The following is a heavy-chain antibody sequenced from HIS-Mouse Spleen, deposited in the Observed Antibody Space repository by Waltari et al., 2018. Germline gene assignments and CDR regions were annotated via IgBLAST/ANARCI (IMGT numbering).Heavy chain of an antibody. J-gene: IGHJ4*02. D-gene: IGHD4-17*01. CDR3: AYGDYFDY. Sequence: QLQLQESGPGLVKPSETLSLTCTVSGGSISSSITYWGWIRHPPGKGLECIGSIYYSGSTYYNPSLKSRVTISVDTSKNQFSLKLSSVTAADTAVYYCAYGDYFDYWGQGTLVTVSS. CDR1: GGSISSSITY. V-gene: IGHV4-39*01. CDR2: IYYSGST.